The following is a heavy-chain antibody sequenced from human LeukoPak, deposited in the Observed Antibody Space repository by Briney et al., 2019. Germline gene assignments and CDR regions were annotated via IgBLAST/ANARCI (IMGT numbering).Heavy chain of an antibody. CDR1: GYIFTTYY. Sequence: ASVKVSCKASGYIFTTYYIHWVRQAPGQGLEWMGIMNPSDGSANYAQQFQGRVTMTRDTSTSTVYMDLSSLRSEDTAVYYCATARVGNSGWYRSFLDFWGQGTLVTVSS. V-gene: IGHV1-46*01. CDR2: MNPSDGSA. D-gene: IGHD6-19*01. CDR3: ATARVGNSGWYRSFLDF. J-gene: IGHJ1*01.